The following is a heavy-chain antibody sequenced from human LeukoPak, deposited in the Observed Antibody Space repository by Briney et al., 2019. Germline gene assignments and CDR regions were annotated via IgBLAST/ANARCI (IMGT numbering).Heavy chain of an antibody. J-gene: IGHJ3*01. CDR1: GLTLSDYY. Sequence: GGSLRLSCAASGLTLSDYYIDWVRQAPGKGLEWVGRSRSKANSYATEYAASVNGRFTISRDDSQNSLFLQMNNLKTEDTAMYHCARLHIVRVSDAFDLWGQGTLVTVSS. D-gene: IGHD2-21*01. CDR2: SRSKANSYAT. CDR3: ARLHIVRVSDAFDL. V-gene: IGHV3-72*01.